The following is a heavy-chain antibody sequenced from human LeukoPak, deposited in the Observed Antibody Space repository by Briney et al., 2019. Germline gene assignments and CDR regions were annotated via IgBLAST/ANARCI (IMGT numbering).Heavy chain of an antibody. V-gene: IGHV3-48*03. CDR1: GFTFSSYE. CDR2: ISSSGSTI. CDR3: ARAHYYDSSGFDY. J-gene: IGHJ4*02. D-gene: IGHD3-22*01. Sequence: GGSLRLSCAASGFTFSSYEMNWVRQAPGKGLEWVSYISSSGSTIYYADSVKGRFTISRDNAKNSLYLQMNSLRAADTAVYYCARAHYYDSSGFDYWSQGTLVTVSS.